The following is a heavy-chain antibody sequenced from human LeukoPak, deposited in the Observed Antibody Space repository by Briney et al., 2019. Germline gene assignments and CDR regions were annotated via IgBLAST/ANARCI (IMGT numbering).Heavy chain of an antibody. CDR3: AKDPGGVDTAMVTIRYFDY. CDR2: ISGSGGST. D-gene: IGHD5-18*01. Sequence: GGSLRLSCAASGFTFSSYAMSWVRQAPGKELEWVSAISGSGGSTYYADSVKGRFTISRDNSKNTLYLQMNSLRAEDTAVYYCAKDPGGVDTAMVTIRYFDYWGQGTLVTVSS. V-gene: IGHV3-23*01. J-gene: IGHJ4*02. CDR1: GFTFSSYA.